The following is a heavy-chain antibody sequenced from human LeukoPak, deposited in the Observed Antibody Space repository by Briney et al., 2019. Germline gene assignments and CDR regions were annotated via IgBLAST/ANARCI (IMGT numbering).Heavy chain of an antibody. CDR3: AVLYSGYDNY. J-gene: IGHJ4*02. CDR2: IYYSGST. V-gene: IGHV4-39*07. Sequence: SETLSLTCTVSGGSISSSSYYWGWIRQPPGKGLEWIGSIYYSGSTYYNPSLKSRVTISVDTSKNQFSLKLSSVTAADTAVYYCAVLYSGYDNYWGQGTLVTVSS. D-gene: IGHD5-12*01. CDR1: GGSISSSSYY.